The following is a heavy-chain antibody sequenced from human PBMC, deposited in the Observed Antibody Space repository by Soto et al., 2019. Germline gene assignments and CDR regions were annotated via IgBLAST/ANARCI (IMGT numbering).Heavy chain of an antibody. J-gene: IGHJ4*02. Sequence: SETLSLTCGVSDGSLSGFYWSWIRQAPGKGLEWIGEINESGTTNYNPSLKSRVTISVDTSNNQFSLKLTSVTAADTSVYYCARHGGKLGITGTMGNFDYWGQGSLVTVSS. CDR2: INESGTT. V-gene: IGHV4-34*01. CDR3: ARHGGKLGITGTMGNFDY. D-gene: IGHD1-20*01. CDR1: DGSLSGFY.